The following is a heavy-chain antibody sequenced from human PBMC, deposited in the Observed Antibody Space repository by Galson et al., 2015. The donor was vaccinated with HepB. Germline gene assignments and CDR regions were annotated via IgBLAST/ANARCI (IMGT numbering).Heavy chain of an antibody. CDR3: ARVKKGQLLGWFDP. Sequence: SLRLSCAASGFTFSSYSMNWVRQAPGKGLEWVSYISSSSSTIYYADSVKGRFTISRDNAKNSLYLQMNSLRAEDTAVYYCARVKKGQLLGWFDPWGQGTLVTVSS. V-gene: IGHV3-48*01. D-gene: IGHD2-2*01. CDR2: ISSSSSTI. J-gene: IGHJ5*02. CDR1: GFTFSSYS.